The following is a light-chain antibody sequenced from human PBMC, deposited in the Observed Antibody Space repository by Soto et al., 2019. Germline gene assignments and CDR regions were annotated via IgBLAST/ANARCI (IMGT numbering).Light chain of an antibody. CDR3: CSYAGGTSLV. CDR1: SSDVGRYKL. J-gene: IGLJ2*01. CDR2: EDI. V-gene: IGLV2-23*01. Sequence: QSVLTQPASVSGSPGQSITISCTGTSSDVGRYKLVSWYQQHPGKAPKLMIYEDIERPSGVSNRFSASKSGNTASLTISGLQTEDEADYYCCSYAGGTSLVFGGGTKLTVL.